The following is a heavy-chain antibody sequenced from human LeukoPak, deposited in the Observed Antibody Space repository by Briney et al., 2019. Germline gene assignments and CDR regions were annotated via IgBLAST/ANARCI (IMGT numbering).Heavy chain of an antibody. CDR1: GYTFTSYD. V-gene: IGHV1-8*01. CDR3: ASLSYYYDSSGRSWYYYYGMDV. J-gene: IGHJ6*02. Sequence: ASVKVSCKASGYTFTSYDINWVRQATGQGLEWMGWMNPNSGNTGYAQKFQGRVTMTRNTSISTAYMELSSLRSEDTAVYYCASLSYYYDSSGRSWYYYYGMDVWGQGTTATVSS. CDR2: MNPNSGNT. D-gene: IGHD3-22*01.